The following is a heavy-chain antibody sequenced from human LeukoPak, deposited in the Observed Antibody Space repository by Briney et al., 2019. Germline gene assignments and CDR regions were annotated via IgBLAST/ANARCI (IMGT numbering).Heavy chain of an antibody. CDR1: GYTLTELS. D-gene: IGHD3-3*01. V-gene: IGHV1-24*01. J-gene: IGHJ4*02. CDR2: FDPEDGET. Sequence: ASVAVSCKVSGYTLTELSMHWVRQAPGKGLEWMGGFDPEDGETIYAQKFQGRVTMTEDTSTDTAYMELSSLRSEDTAVYYCATDRDYDFWSGYANWGQGTLVTVSS. CDR3: ATDRDYDFWSGYAN.